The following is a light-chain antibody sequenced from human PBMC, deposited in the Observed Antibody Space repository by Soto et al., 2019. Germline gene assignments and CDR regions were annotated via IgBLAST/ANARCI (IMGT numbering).Light chain of an antibody. Sequence: EIVITQSPATPSVSLGERATLSCVASQSVSSSYLSWYQQKPGQAPRLLIYGASNRATGIPARFSGSGRGSGTDFTLTISSLQPEDFAVYYCQQDYNLPITFGQGTRLEIK. V-gene: IGKV3D-7*01. CDR3: QQDYNLPIT. CDR2: GAS. J-gene: IGKJ5*01. CDR1: QSVSSSY.